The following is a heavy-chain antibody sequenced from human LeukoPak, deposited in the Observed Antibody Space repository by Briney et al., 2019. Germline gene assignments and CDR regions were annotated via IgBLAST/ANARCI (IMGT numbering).Heavy chain of an antibody. V-gene: IGHV3-20*04. D-gene: IGHD3-10*01. J-gene: IGHJ4*02. CDR3: ARDAGSGSYYTHFDY. CDR1: GFTFDDYG. Sequence: PGGSLRLSCAASGFTFDDYGMSWVRQAPGKGLEWVSGINWNGASTGYADSVKGRFTISRDNAKHSLYLQMNSLRAEDTALYYCARDAGSGSYYTHFDYWGQGTLVTVSS. CDR2: INWNGAST.